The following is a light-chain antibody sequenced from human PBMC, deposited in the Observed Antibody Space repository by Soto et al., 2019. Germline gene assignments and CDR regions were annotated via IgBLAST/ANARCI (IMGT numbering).Light chain of an antibody. CDR2: EGS. V-gene: IGLV2-14*02. CDR1: SSDVGSYNL. Sequence: QSVLTQPASVSGSPGQSITISCTGTSSDVGSYNLVSWYQQHPGKAPKLMIYEGSKRPSGVSNRFSGSKSGNTASLTVSGLQAEDEADYYCSSYAGSNIYVFGGGTQLTVL. CDR3: SSYAGSNIYV. J-gene: IGLJ7*01.